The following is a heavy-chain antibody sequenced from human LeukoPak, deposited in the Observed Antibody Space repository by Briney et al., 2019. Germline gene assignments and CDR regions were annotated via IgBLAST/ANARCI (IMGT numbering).Heavy chain of an antibody. CDR2: IKKDGSEK. D-gene: IGHD4-17*01. CDR1: GFTFSSYW. V-gene: IGHV3-7*03. J-gene: IGHJ6*03. CDR3: ARENRDYGDYATYYYYYMDV. Sequence: PGGSLRLSCAASGFTFSSYWMSWVRQAPGKGLEWVANIKKDGSEKYYVDSVKGRFTISRDNAKTSLYLQMNSLRAEDTAVYYCARENRDYGDYATYYYYYMDVWGKGTTVTISS.